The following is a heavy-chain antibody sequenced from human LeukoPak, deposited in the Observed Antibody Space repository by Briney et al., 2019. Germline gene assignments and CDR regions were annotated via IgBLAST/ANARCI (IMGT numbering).Heavy chain of an antibody. CDR1: GGSFTNYY. V-gene: IGHV4-34*01. J-gene: IGHJ5*02. Sequence: SETLSLTCNVSGGSFTNYYWSWIRQNPEKGLEWIGQINHSGDTSYNPSLRSRVTLSVDRSKNQFSLKVTSVTAADTGVYYCARGPGTVGLSPWGQGTLVTVSS. CDR3: ARGPGTVGLSP. D-gene: IGHD1/OR15-1a*01. CDR2: INHSGDT.